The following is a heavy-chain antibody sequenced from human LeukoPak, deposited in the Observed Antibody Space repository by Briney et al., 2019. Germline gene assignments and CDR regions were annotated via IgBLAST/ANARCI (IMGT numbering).Heavy chain of an antibody. Sequence: SGPTLVNPTQTLTLTCTFSGFSLTTRGEGVGWIRQPPGKAMEWLALIYWDDDKRYSPSLRSTLTITKDTSKNQVVLRMTNMDPADTATYYCAHNGFGISWYNRFDPWGQGTLVTVSS. CDR2: IYWDDDK. V-gene: IGHV2-5*02. CDR1: GFSLTTRGEG. CDR3: AHNGFGISWYNRFDP. J-gene: IGHJ5*02. D-gene: IGHD6-13*01.